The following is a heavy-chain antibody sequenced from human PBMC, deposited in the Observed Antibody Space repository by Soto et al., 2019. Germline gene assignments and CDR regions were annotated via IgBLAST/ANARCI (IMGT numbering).Heavy chain of an antibody. CDR2: ISVYNGNT. CDR3: ARSTTVTTPSHY. CDR1: GYTFTTYG. Sequence: QVQLVQSGAEVKKPGASVKVSCKASGYTFTTYGITWVRQAPGQGLEWMGWISVYNGNTNYVQKLQGRVTMTTDTSTKTAYMELRSLRSDDTAVYYCARSTTVTTPSHYWGQGTLVTVSS. V-gene: IGHV1-18*01. D-gene: IGHD4-17*01. J-gene: IGHJ4*02.